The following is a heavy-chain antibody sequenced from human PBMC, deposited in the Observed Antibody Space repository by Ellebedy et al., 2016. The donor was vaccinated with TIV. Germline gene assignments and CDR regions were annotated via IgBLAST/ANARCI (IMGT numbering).Heavy chain of an antibody. J-gene: IGHJ4*02. CDR2: INPDNGDT. CDR3: ARGREGSGIYSNQIGFDY. D-gene: IGHD3-10*01. Sequence: AASVKVSCKASGYSFTTFTIHWVRQAPGQRPEWMGWINPDNGDTKHSQKFQARVTITRDTFASTAYMELSSLRPDDTAVNYCARGREGSGIYSNQIGFDYWGQGTLVTVSS. CDR1: GYSFTTFT. V-gene: IGHV1-3*01.